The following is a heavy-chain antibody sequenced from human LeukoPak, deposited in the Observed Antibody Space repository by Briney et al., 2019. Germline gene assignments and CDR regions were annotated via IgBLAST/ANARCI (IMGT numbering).Heavy chain of an antibody. CDR1: GYTLTELS. Sequence: ASVKVSCKVSGYTLTELSMHWVRQAPGKGLEWMGRFDPEDGETIYAQKFQGRVTMPADTSTDTVYMGLSSLRSEDTAVYYCARGQKYRSGYTVTELGPRYFDYWGQGTLVTVSS. J-gene: IGHJ4*02. CDR3: ARGQKYRSGYTVTELGPRYFDY. V-gene: IGHV1-24*01. D-gene: IGHD5-18*01. CDR2: FDPEDGET.